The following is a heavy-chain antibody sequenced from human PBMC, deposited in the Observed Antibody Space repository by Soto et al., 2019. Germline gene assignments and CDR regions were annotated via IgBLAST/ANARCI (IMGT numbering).Heavy chain of an antibody. J-gene: IGHJ4*02. CDR3: AKDSSECYFDY. Sequence: PGGSLRLSCAASGFTFSSYGMHWVRQAPGKGLEWVAVIWYDGSNKYYADSVKGRFTISRDNSKNTLYLQMNSLRAEDTAVYYCAKDSSECYFDYWGQGTLVTVSS. D-gene: IGHD6-25*01. V-gene: IGHV3-30*02. CDR1: GFTFSSYG. CDR2: IWYDGSNK.